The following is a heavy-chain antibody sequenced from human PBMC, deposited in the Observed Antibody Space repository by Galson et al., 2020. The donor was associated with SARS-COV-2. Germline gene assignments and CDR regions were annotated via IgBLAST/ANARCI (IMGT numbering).Heavy chain of an antibody. CDR3: ATLSPSSSWGHYYYYGMDV. D-gene: IGHD6-13*01. CDR2: ISWNSGSI. Sequence: GGSLRLSCAASGFTFDDYAMHWVRQAPGKGLEWVSGISWNSGSIGYADSVQGRFTISRDNAKNSLYLQMNSLRAEDTALYYCATLSPSSSWGHYYYYGMDVWGQGTTVTVSS. J-gene: IGHJ6*02. V-gene: IGHV3-9*01. CDR1: GFTFDDYA.